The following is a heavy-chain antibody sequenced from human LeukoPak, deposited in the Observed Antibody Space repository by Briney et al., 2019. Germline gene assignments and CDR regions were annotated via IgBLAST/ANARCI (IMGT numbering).Heavy chain of an antibody. J-gene: IGHJ5*02. CDR1: GGSFSGYY. CDR2: IHHSGST. D-gene: IGHD2-2*02. CDR3: ARARIIPAAIPVNWFDP. Sequence: SETLSLTCAVYGGSFSGYYWSWIRQPPGKGLEWIGEIHHSGSTNYNPSLKSRVTISVDTSKNQFSLKLSSVTAADTAVYYCARARIIPAAIPVNWFDPWGQGTLVTVSS. V-gene: IGHV4-34*01.